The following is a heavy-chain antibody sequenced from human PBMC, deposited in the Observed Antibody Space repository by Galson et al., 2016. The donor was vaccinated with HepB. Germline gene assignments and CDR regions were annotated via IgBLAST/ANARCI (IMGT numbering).Heavy chain of an antibody. V-gene: IGHV5-10-1*01. CDR3: ARPQAYYHWNYADFDY. CDR2: IDPTDSYI. CDR1: GYRFTNYW. Sequence: QSGAEVKKPGESLMISCEGSGYRFTNYWISWVRQVPGKGLEWMGRIDPTDSYINYNPSFQGHVTISADKSISTAYLQWSSLKASDTAMYYCARPQAYYHWNYADFDYWGQGTLVTVSS. J-gene: IGHJ4*02. D-gene: IGHD1-7*01.